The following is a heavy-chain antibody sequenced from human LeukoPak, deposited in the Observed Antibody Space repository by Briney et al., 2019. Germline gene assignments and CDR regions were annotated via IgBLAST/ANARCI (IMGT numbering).Heavy chain of an antibody. J-gene: IGHJ4*02. CDR1: GFTFSSYW. Sequence: GGSLRLSCAASGFTFSSYWMHWVGQAPGKGVVWVSRINSDGRSTIYADSVKGRLTISRENAKKTLYLQMNSLRAEDTAVYYCARGWGYGGNRVDYWGQGTLVTVSS. CDR3: ARGWGYGGNRVDY. V-gene: IGHV3-74*01. CDR2: INSDGRST. D-gene: IGHD4-23*01.